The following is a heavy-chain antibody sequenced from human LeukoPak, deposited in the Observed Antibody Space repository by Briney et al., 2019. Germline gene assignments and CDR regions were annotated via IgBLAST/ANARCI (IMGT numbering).Heavy chain of an antibody. D-gene: IGHD6-19*01. CDR3: ARAGVFRYSSGWYGGYYYYYYMDV. J-gene: IGHJ6*03. V-gene: IGHV1-8*01. Sequence: GASGKVSCKASGYTFTSYDINWVRQATGQGLEWMGWMNPNSGNTGYAQKFQGRVTMTRNTSISTAYMELSSLRSEDTAVYYCARAGVFRYSSGWYGGYYYYYYMDVWGKGTTVTVSS. CDR2: MNPNSGNT. CDR1: GYTFTSYD.